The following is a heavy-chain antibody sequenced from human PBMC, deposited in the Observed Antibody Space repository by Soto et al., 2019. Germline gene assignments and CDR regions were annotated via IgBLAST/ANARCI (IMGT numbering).Heavy chain of an antibody. Sequence: PGGSLRLSCAASGFTFSRYWMSWVRQAPGKGLEWVANIKQDGSEKYYVDSVKGRFTISRDNAKNSLYLQMNSLRAEDTAVYYCARDPMVRGVLFDYWGQGTLVTVSS. J-gene: IGHJ4*02. CDR3: ARDPMVRGVLFDY. D-gene: IGHD3-10*01. CDR2: IKQDGSEK. CDR1: GFTFSRYW. V-gene: IGHV3-7*01.